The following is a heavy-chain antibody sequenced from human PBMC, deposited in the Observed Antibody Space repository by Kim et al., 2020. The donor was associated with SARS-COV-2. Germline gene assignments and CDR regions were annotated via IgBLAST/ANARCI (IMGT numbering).Heavy chain of an antibody. J-gene: IGHJ6*02. CDR1: GFPFSSYT. CDR2: ISRSGSTI. CDR3: ARDNPAGNYYYYVMDV. Sequence: GGSLRLSCVASGFPFSSYTMNWVRQAPGRGLEWLSYISRSGSTIYYADSVRGRFTISRDNAKNSLYLQMTSLKDEDTAVYFCARDNPAGNYYYYVMDVWGQGATGTVSS. V-gene: IGHV3-48*02.